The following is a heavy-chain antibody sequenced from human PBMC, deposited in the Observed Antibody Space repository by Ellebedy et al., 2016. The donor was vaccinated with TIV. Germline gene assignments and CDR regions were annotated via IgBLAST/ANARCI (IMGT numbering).Heavy chain of an antibody. Sequence: ASVKVSCKASGGTFSSYAISWVRQAPGQGLEWMGRIIPILGIANYAQKFQGRVTITADKSTSTAYMELSSLRSEDTAVYYCAREDDSPNWYFDLWGRGTLVTVSS. D-gene: IGHD3-22*01. J-gene: IGHJ2*01. CDR3: AREDDSPNWYFDL. CDR1: GGTFSSYA. CDR2: IIPILGIA. V-gene: IGHV1-69*04.